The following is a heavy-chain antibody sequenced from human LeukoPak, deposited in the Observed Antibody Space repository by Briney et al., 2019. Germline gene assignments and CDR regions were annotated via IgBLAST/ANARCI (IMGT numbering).Heavy chain of an antibody. CDR2: INPNSGGT. J-gene: IGHJ5*02. Sequence: ASAKVSCKASGYTFTGYYMHWVRQAPGQGLEWMGWINPNSGGTNYAQKFQGRVTMTRDTSISTAYMELSRLRSDDTAVYYCARDGVLLWFGELDSNWFDPWGQGTLVTVSS. V-gene: IGHV1-2*02. CDR1: GYTFTGYY. CDR3: ARDGVLLWFGELDSNWFDP. D-gene: IGHD3-10*01.